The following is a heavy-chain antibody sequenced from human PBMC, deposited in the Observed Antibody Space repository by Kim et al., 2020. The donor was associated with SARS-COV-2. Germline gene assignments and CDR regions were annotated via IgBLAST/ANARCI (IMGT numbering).Heavy chain of an antibody. V-gene: IGHV3-15*01. CDR3: TTDIRWLRPNAFDI. CDR1: GFTFSNAW. D-gene: IGHD5-12*01. CDR2: IKSKTDGGTT. J-gene: IGHJ3*02. Sequence: GGSLRLSCAASGFTFSNAWMSWVRQAPGKGLEWVGRIKSKTDGGTTDYAAPVKGRFTISRDDSKNTLYLQMNSLKTEDTAVYYCTTDIRWLRPNAFDIWGQGTMVTVSS.